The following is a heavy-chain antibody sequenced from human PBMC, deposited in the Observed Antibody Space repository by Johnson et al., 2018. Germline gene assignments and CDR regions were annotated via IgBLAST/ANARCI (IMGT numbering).Heavy chain of an antibody. CDR3: ARGYCSGGSCLGGMDV. CDR1: GFTFDDYA. CDR2: IYSGGSP. J-gene: IGHJ6*02. Sequence: VQLQESGGGLVQPGRSLRLSCAASGFTFDDYAMHWVRQAPGKGLEWVSVIYSGGSPYYPGSGKGGFPIYRENAKNSLYLQMNSLRAGDTAVYYCARGYCSGGSCLGGMDVWGQGTTVTVSS. V-gene: IGHV3-13*05. D-gene: IGHD2-15*01.